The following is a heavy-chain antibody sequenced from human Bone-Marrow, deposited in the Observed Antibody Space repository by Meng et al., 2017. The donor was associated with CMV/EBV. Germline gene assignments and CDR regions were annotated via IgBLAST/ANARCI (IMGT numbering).Heavy chain of an antibody. J-gene: IGHJ4*02. CDR3: ARTYYYDSRGQYYFDY. CDR2: ISYDGSNE. Sequence: GGSLRLSCAASGFSLRSSAMHWVRQAPGKGLEWVAVISYDGSNEYYADSVKGRFTISRDNSKNTLYLQMHSLRAEDTAVYYCARTYYYDSRGQYYFDYWGQGTLVTVSS. CDR1: GFSLRSSA. V-gene: IGHV3-30*04. D-gene: IGHD3-22*01.